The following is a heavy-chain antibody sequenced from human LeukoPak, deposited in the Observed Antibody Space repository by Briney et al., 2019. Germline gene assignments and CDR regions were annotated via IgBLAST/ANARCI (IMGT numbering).Heavy chain of an antibody. CDR1: GGSISRSSYY. CDR2: IHYSGKT. CDR3: AKVGGLAVAGTDNWMDP. Sequence: SETLSLTCSVTGGSISRSSYYWGWIRQPPGEGLEWIGNIHYSGKTYYNPSLKSRVTISIDTSKNQFSLKLSSVTAADTAVYSCAKVGGLAVAGTDNWMDPGGQGTLVTVSS. V-gene: IGHV4-39*02. D-gene: IGHD6-19*01. J-gene: IGHJ5*02.